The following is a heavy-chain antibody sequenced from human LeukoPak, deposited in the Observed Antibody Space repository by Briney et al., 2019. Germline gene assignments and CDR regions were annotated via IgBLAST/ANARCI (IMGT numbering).Heavy chain of an antibody. CDR1: GYTFTSYA. V-gene: IGHV1-2*04. CDR2: INPNSGGT. CDR3: ARLTMKESMVRGLRATDWFDP. J-gene: IGHJ5*02. D-gene: IGHD3-10*01. Sequence: ASVKVSCKASGYTFTSYAMHWVRQAPGQGLEWMGWINPNSGGTNYAQKFQGWVTMTRDTSISTAYMELSRLRSDDTAVYYCARLTMKESMVRGLRATDWFDPWGQGTLVTVSS.